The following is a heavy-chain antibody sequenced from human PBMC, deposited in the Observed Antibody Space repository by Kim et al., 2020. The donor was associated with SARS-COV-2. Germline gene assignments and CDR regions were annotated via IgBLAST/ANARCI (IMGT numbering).Heavy chain of an antibody. CDR2: IYPGDSDT. CDR1: GYTFTNYW. D-gene: IGHD3-10*01. V-gene: IGHV5-51*01. CDR3: ARRGFYAGFFDP. J-gene: IGHJ5*02. Sequence: GESLKISCKGSGYTFTNYWIGWVRQVPGKGPDWMGIIYPGDSDTRYSPSFQGQVTISADRSINTAYLHWSSLKASDTAIYYCARRGFYAGFFDPWGQGTLVTVSS.